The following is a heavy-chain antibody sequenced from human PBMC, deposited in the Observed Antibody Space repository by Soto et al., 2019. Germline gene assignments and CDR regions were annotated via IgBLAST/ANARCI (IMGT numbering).Heavy chain of an antibody. CDR3: ATLADGYFDY. V-gene: IGHV5-51*03. J-gene: IGHJ4*02. CDR2: IYPGDSDT. D-gene: IGHD4-17*01. Sequence: EVQLVQSGAEVKKPGESLKISCKASVTSYWIGWVRQMPGKGLDWMGIIYPGDSDTRYSPSFQGQGTISADKSISTAYLQWSSLKASDTAMYYCATLADGYFDYWGQGTLVTVSS. CDR1: VTSYW.